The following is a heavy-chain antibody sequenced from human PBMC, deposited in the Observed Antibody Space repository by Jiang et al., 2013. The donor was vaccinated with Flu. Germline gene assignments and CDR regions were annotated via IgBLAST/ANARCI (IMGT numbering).Heavy chain of an antibody. D-gene: IGHD5-24*01. CDR2: TYSGGNNQ. Sequence: NDYGDALGPAQAPRQGAWSGWAVTYSGGNNQQYGGSEHYVASVRGRFTISRDNSKNMLYLQMNSLRAEDTAVYYCARSRDGYNHGLLWGLGTLVTVSS. J-gene: IGHJ4*02. CDR3: ARSRDGYNHGLL. V-gene: IGHV3-33*01. CDR1: NDYG.